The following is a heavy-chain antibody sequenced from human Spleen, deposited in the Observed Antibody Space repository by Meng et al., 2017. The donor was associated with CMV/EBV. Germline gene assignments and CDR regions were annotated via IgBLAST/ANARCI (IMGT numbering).Heavy chain of an antibody. CDR3: ARFVVLPSGLDNYGMDV. V-gene: IGHV3-11*01. D-gene: IGHD2-2*01. CDR1: GFTFSSYY. CDR2: ISSSGTTI. J-gene: IGHJ6*02. Sequence: GGSLRLSCAASGFTFSSYYINWVRQAPGKGLQWISYISSSGTTIQYADSFKGRFTISRDNAKNSLYLQMNGLRAEDTAVYYCARFVVLPSGLDNYGMDVWGQGTTVTVSS.